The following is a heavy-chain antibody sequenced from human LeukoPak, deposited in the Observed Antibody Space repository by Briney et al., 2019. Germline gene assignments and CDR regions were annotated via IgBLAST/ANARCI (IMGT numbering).Heavy chain of an antibody. J-gene: IGHJ6*03. Sequence: GASVKVSCKTSGYTFTGYYMHWVRQAPGQGLEWMGGIIPIFGTANYAQKFQGRVTITADKSTSTAYMELSSLRSEDTAVYYCASQTYYDSSGYLFVMRSRSPTPLYYYMDVWGKGTAVTVSS. CDR3: ASQTYYDSSGYLFVMRSRSPTPLYYYMDV. V-gene: IGHV1-69*06. D-gene: IGHD3-22*01. CDR2: IIPIFGTA. CDR1: GYTFTGYY.